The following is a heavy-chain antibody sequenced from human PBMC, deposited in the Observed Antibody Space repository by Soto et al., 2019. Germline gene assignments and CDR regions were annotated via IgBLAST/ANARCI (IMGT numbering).Heavy chain of an antibody. CDR2: ISWNSGSI. V-gene: IGHV3-9*01. J-gene: IGHJ4*02. CDR3: AKDSDGEGSYSLFDY. CDR1: GFTFDDYA. D-gene: IGHD3-10*01. Sequence: EVQLVESGGGLVQPGRSLRLSCAASGFTFDDYAMHWVRQAPGKGLEWVSGISWNSGSIGYADSVKGRFTISRDNAKNSLYLQMNSLRAEDTALYYCAKDSDGEGSYSLFDYWGQGTLVTVSS.